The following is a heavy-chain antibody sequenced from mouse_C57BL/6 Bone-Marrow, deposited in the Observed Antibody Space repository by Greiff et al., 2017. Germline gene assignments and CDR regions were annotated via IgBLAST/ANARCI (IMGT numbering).Heavy chain of an antibody. CDR3: ARSPYYYGSSTRYFDV. Sequence: EVQLQQSGPELVKPGASVKISCKASGYTFTDYYMNWVKQSHGKSLEWIGDINPNNGGTSYNQKFKGKATLTVDKSSSTAYMELRSLTSEDSAVYYCARSPYYYGSSTRYFDVWGTGTTVTVSS. CDR1: GYTFTDYY. CDR2: INPNNGGT. V-gene: IGHV1-26*01. D-gene: IGHD1-1*01. J-gene: IGHJ1*03.